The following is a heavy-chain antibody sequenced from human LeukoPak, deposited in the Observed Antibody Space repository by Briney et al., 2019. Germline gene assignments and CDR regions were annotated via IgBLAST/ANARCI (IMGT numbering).Heavy chain of an antibody. CDR2: IRSKAYGGTT. V-gene: IGHV3-49*04. D-gene: IGHD3-22*01. J-gene: IGHJ4*02. CDR3: TRTRDYYDSSGFFDY. Sequence: GGSLRLPCTASGFTFGDYAMSWVRQAPGKGMEWVGFIRSKAYGGTTEYAASVKGRLTISRDDSKSIAYLQMNSLKTEDTAVYYCTRTRDYYDSSGFFDYWGQGTLVTVSS. CDR1: GFTFGDYA.